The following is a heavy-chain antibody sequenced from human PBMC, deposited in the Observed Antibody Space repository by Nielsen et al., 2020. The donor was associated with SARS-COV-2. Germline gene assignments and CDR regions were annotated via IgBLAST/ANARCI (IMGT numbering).Heavy chain of an antibody. Sequence: GESLKISCAASGFTFSRYSMNWVRQAPGKGLEWVANIKQDGSEKYYVDSVKGRFTISRDNAKNSLYLQMNSLRAEDTAVYYCARDSQVPRRATAQPPYYYGMDVWGQGTTVTVSS. D-gene: IGHD5-12*01. CDR2: IKQDGSEK. CDR3: ARDSQVPRRATAQPPYYYGMDV. CDR1: GFTFSRYS. V-gene: IGHV3-7*03. J-gene: IGHJ6*02.